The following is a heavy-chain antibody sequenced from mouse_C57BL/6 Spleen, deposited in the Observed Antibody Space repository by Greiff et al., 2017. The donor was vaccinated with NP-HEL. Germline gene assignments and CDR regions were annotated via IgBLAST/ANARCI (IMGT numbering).Heavy chain of an antibody. Sequence: EVQWVESGPELVKPGASVKIPCKASGYTFTDYNMDWVKQSHGKSLEWIGDINPNNGGTIYNQKFKGKATLTVDKSSSTAYMELRSLTSEDTAVYYCARYGRLSPTGLDYWGQGTTLTVSS. CDR2: INPNNGGT. V-gene: IGHV1-18*01. D-gene: IGHD3-2*02. J-gene: IGHJ2*01. CDR1: GYTFTDYN. CDR3: ARYGRLSPTGLDY.